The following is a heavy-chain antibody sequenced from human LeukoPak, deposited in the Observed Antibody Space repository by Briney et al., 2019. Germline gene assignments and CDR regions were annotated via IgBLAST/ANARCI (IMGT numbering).Heavy chain of an antibody. CDR1: GFTFSNHA. V-gene: IGHV3-23*01. Sequence: PGGSLRLSCAASGFTFSNHAMSWVRQAPGKGLQWVAVISGGGRTTEYEDFVKGRFTISRDNSKNTLYLQMNSLRAEDTAVYYCATRAGGSYYGEDYFDYWGQGSLVTVSS. D-gene: IGHD1-26*01. CDR3: ATRAGGSYYGEDYFDY. J-gene: IGHJ4*02. CDR2: ISGGGRTT.